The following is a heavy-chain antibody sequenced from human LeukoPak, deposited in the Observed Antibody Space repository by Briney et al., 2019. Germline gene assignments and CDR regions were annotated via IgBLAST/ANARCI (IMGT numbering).Heavy chain of an antibody. V-gene: IGHV3-23*01. J-gene: IGHJ4*02. Sequence: PGGSLRLSCAASGVTFSSYAMSWVRQAPGKGLEWVSAISGSGGSTYYADSVKGRFTISRDNSKNTLYLQMNSLRAEDTAVYYCAKDRYTAITMIVVVITVFDYWGQGTLVTVSS. CDR3: AKDRYTAITMIVVVITVFDY. D-gene: IGHD3-22*01. CDR2: ISGSGGST. CDR1: GVTFSSYA.